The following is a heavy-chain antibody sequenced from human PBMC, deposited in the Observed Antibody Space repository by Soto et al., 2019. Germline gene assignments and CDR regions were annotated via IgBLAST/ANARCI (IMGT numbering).Heavy chain of an antibody. Sequence: QVQLVESGGGVVQPGRSLRLSCAASGFTFISYAMHWVRQAPGKGLEWVALISYDGSNTYYADSVKGRFTISRDNSKNTLYLQMNSLRAEDTALYYCARDGCSSTSCLYTRPTLEYWGQGTLVTVSS. CDR3: ARDGCSSTSCLYTRPTLEY. CDR1: GFTFISYA. D-gene: IGHD2-2*01. J-gene: IGHJ4*02. CDR2: ISYDGSNT. V-gene: IGHV3-30-3*01.